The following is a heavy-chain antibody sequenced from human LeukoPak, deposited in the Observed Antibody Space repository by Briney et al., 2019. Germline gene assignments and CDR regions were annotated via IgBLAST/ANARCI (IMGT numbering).Heavy chain of an antibody. CDR1: GGSFSGYY. J-gene: IGHJ4*02. D-gene: IGHD3-10*01. Sequence: PSETPSLTCAVYGGSFSGYYWSWIRQPPGKGLEWIGEINHSGSTNYNPSLKSRVTISVDTSKNQFSLKLSSVTAADTAVYYCARRSSGTYYYGSGSYYSGGFDYWGQGTLVTVSS. V-gene: IGHV4-34*01. CDR3: ARRSSGTYYYGSGSYYSGGFDY. CDR2: INHSGST.